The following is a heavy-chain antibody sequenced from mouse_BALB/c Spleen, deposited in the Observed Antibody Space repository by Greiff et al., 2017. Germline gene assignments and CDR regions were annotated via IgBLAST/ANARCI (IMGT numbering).Heavy chain of an antibody. CDR2: IWAGGST. V-gene: IGHV2-9*02. J-gene: IGHJ4*01. D-gene: IGHD2-10*02. CDR1: GFSLTSYG. CDR3: ARDGYGLYDYAMDY. Sequence: VQRVESGPGLVAPSQSLSITCTVSGFSLTSYGVHWVRQPPGKGLEWLGVIWAGGSTNYNSALMSRLSISKDNSKSQVFLKMNSLQTDDTAMYYCARDGYGLYDYAMDYWGQGTSVTVSS.